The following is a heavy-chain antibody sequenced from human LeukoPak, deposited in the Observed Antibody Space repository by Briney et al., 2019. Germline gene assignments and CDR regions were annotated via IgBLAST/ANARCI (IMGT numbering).Heavy chain of an antibody. J-gene: IGHJ5*02. Sequence: GASVKVSCKASGYTFTSYDINWVRQATGQGLEWMGWMNPNSGNTGYAQKFQGRVTMTRNTSISTAYMELSSLRSEDTAVYYCARVYHRYYYGGGRWYNGFAPGARGPLVPVSS. CDR1: GYTFTSYD. V-gene: IGHV1-8*01. D-gene: IGHD3-10*01. CDR2: MNPNSGNT. CDR3: ARVYHRYYYGGGRWYNGFAP.